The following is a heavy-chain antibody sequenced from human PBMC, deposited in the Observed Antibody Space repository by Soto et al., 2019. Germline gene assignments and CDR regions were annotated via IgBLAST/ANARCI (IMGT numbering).Heavy chain of an antibody. CDR3: ARDSGDGDYRFGMDV. Sequence: QVQLVESGGGVVQPGRSLRLSCAASGFSFSAYGMHWVRQAPGKGLEWVAGIWYEGNRKYYADSLKGRCTISRDNSKNTLYLQMNSLRAEHTAVYYCARDSGDGDYRFGMDVWGQGTTVTVSS. D-gene: IGHD4-17*01. CDR2: IWYEGNRK. J-gene: IGHJ6*02. CDR1: GFSFSAYG. V-gene: IGHV3-33*01.